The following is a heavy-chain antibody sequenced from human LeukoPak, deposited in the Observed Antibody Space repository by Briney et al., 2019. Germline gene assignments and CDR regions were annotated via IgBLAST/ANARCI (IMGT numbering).Heavy chain of an antibody. CDR1: GLAFRNYA. Sequence: GGSLRLSCSAPGLAFRNYAMRSVRQAPEKGLEWVSTISGSGGSTFYADSVEGRFAISRDNSGNTLFLQMNSLRLEDTAIYYCWRCEAYTGYVPHYWGQGTQVIVSS. CDR3: WRCEAYTGYVPHY. D-gene: IGHD5-12*01. V-gene: IGHV3-23*01. J-gene: IGHJ4*02. CDR2: ISGSGGST.